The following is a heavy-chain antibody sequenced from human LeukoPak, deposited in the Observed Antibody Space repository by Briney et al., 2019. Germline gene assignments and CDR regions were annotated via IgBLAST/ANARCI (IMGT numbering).Heavy chain of an antibody. J-gene: IGHJ5*02. D-gene: IGHD3-3*01. CDR1: GYTFTSYG. CDR3: ARGNDDFWSGNNWFDP. Sequence: ASVKVSCKASGYTFTSYGISWVQQATGQGLEWMGWMNPNSGNTGYAQKFQGRVTITRNTSISTAYMELSSLRSEDTAVYYCARGNDDFWSGNNWFDPWGQGTLVTVSS. CDR2: MNPNSGNT. V-gene: IGHV1-8*03.